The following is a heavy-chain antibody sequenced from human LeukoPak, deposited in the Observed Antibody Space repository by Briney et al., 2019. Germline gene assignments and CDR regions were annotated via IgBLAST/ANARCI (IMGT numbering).Heavy chain of an antibody. V-gene: IGHV4-34*01. J-gene: IGHJ3*02. D-gene: IGHD1-26*01. CDR1: GGSFSGYY. CDR2: INHSGST. CDR3: ALHPVGPPWELLGHAFDI. Sequence: SETLSLTCAVYGGSFSGYYWSWIRQPPGKGLEWIGEINHSGSTNYNPSLKSRVTISVDTSKNQFSLKLSSVTAADTAVYYCALHPVGPPWELLGHAFDIWGQGTMVTVSS.